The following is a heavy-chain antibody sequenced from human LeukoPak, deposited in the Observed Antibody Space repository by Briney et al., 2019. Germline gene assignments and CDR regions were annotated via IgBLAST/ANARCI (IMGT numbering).Heavy chain of an antibody. CDR2: IYYSGTT. V-gene: IGHV4-31*03. D-gene: IGHD6-19*01. CDR3: ARRVPSSGWYGYFDY. J-gene: IGHJ4*02. CDR1: SGSISNYY. Sequence: SQTLSLTCTVSSGSISNYYWTWIRQHPGKGLEWIGNIYYSGTTYYNPSLKGRVTISVDTSKNQSSLKLSSVTAADTAVYYCARRVPSSGWYGYFDYWGQGTLVTVSS.